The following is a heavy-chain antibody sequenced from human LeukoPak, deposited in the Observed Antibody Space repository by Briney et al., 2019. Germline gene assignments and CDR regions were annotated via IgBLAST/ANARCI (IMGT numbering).Heavy chain of an antibody. D-gene: IGHD1-1*01. CDR3: ARDRGAYNLYDY. CDR1: GFTFGDYA. Sequence: GGSLRLSCTASGFTFGDYAMGWIRQAPGKGLEWVGFIRSKAYGETADYAASVKGRFTISRDDSKAIAYLQMNSLKTEDTAVYHCARDRGAYNLYDYWGQGTLVTVSS. CDR2: IRSKAYGETA. V-gene: IGHV3-49*03. J-gene: IGHJ4*02.